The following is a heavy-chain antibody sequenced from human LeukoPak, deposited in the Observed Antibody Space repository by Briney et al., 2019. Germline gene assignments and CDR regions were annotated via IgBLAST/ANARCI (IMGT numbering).Heavy chain of an antibody. J-gene: IGHJ4*02. CDR1: GFTFSSYG. V-gene: IGHV3-30*18. D-gene: IGHD1-26*01. CDR3: AKDRVWELTKGAAPFDY. Sequence: PGGSLRLSCAASGFTFSSYGMHWVRQAPGKGLEWVAVISYDGSNKYYADSVKGRFTISRDNSKNTLYLQMNSLRAEDTAVYYCAKDRVWELTKGAAPFDYWGQGTLVTVSP. CDR2: ISYDGSNK.